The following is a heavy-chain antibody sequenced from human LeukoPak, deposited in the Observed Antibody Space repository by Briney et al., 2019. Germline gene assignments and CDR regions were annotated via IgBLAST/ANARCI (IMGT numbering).Heavy chain of an antibody. D-gene: IGHD3-22*01. CDR3: AKDNMVHSSGYYYYFDY. V-gene: IGHV3-23*01. Sequence: GGSLRLSCAASGFTFSSYAMSWVRQAPGKGLDWVSAISGSGGSTYYADSVKGRFTISRDNSKNTLYLQMNSLRAEDTAVYYCAKDNMVHSSGYYYYFDYWGQGTLVTVSS. CDR1: GFTFSSYA. CDR2: ISGSGGST. J-gene: IGHJ4*02.